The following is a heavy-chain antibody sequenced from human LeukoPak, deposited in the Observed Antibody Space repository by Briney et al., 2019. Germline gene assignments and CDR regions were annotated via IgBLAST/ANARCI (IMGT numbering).Heavy chain of an antibody. CDR1: GFTFSSYA. D-gene: IGHD5-12*01. J-gene: IGHJ4*02. CDR3: ARSVSGYDAFDY. CDR2: ISGSGGST. V-gene: IGHV3-23*01. Sequence: GGSLRLSCAASGFTFSSYAMSWVRQAPGKGLEWVSAISGSGGSTYYADSVKGRFTISRDNSKNTLYLQMNSLRAEDTAVYYCARSVSGYDAFDYWGQGTLVTVSS.